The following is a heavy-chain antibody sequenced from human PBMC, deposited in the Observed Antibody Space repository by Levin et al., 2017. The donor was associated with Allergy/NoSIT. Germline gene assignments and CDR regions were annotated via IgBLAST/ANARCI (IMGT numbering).Heavy chain of an antibody. CDR3: ARDRYGDYGGTGD. D-gene: IGHD4-17*01. J-gene: IGHJ4*02. CDR1: GGSFSGYY. CDR2: INHSGST. V-gene: IGHV4-34*01. Sequence: GSLRLSCAVYGGSFSGYYWSWIRQPPGKGLEWIGEINHSGSTNYNPSLKSRVTISVDTSKNQFSLKLSSVTAADTAVYYCARDRYGDYGGTGDWGQGTLVTVSS.